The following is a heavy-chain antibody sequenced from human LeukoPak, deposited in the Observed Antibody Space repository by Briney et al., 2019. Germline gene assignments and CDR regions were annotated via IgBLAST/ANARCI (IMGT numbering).Heavy chain of an antibody. V-gene: IGHV4-59*08. CDR1: GGSIGSYY. D-gene: IGHD3-22*01. Sequence: SETLSLTCTVSGGSIGSYYWSWIRQPPGKGLEWIGYIYYSGSTNYNPSLKSRVTISVDTSKNQFSLKLSSVTAADTAVYYCARPYYDSSGDAFDIWGQGTMLTVSS. J-gene: IGHJ3*02. CDR2: IYYSGST. CDR3: ARPYYDSSGDAFDI.